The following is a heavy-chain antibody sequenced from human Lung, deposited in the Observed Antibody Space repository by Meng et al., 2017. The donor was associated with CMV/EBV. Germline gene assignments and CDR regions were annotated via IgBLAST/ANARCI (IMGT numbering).Heavy chain of an antibody. CDR3: ARVGRSGSYLPGLDY. D-gene: IGHD1-26*01. J-gene: IGHJ4*02. V-gene: IGHV4-59*01. Sequence: LXCTVSGGSISSYHWSWIRQPPGKGLEWIGYIYYSGSTNYNPSLKSRVTISVDTSKNQFSLKLSSVTAADTAVYYCARVGRSGSYLPGLDYWGQGXLVTVSS. CDR2: IYYSGST. CDR1: GGSISSYH.